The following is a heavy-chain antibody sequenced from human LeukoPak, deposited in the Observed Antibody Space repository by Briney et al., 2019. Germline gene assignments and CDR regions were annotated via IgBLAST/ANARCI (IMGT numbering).Heavy chain of an antibody. CDR2: INHSGST. V-gene: IGHV4-34*01. CDR1: GGSFSGYY. Sequence: PSETLSLTCAVYGGSFSGYYWSWIRQPPGKGLEWIGEINHSGSTNYNPSLKSRVTISVDTSKNQFSMRLNSVTAADTAVYYCARGAEMAAIGGYHFDYWGQGTLVTVSS. D-gene: IGHD5-24*01. J-gene: IGHJ4*02. CDR3: ARGAEMAAIGGYHFDY.